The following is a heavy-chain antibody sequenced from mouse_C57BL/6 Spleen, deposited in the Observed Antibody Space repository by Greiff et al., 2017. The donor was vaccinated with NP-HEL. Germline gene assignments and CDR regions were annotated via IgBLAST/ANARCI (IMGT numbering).Heavy chain of an antibody. CDR2: IYPGDGDT. Sequence: QVQLKESGAELVKPGASVKISCKASGYAFSSYWMNWVKQRPGKGLEWIGQIYPGDGDTNYNGKFKGKATLTADKSSSTAYMQLSSLTSEDSAVYFCASGVLYGNYAMDYWGQGTSVTVSS. CDR3: ASGVLYGNYAMDY. D-gene: IGHD2-1*01. CDR1: GYAFSSYW. V-gene: IGHV1-80*01. J-gene: IGHJ4*01.